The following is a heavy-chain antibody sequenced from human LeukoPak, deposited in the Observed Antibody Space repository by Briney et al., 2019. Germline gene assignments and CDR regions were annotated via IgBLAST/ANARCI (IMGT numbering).Heavy chain of an antibody. D-gene: IGHD3-22*01. CDR1: GFTFSSYA. CDR3: ARRPRDTSGYYLGAFHD. CDR2: IGASGADT. V-gene: IGHV3-23*01. Sequence: GGSLRLSCAASGFTFSSYAMSWVRQAPGKGLEWVSVIGASGADTYYSDSVKGRFTVSRDNSQNTLFLHMSSLRAEDTAVYFCARRPRDTSGYYLGAFHDWGQGTTVTVSS. J-gene: IGHJ3*01.